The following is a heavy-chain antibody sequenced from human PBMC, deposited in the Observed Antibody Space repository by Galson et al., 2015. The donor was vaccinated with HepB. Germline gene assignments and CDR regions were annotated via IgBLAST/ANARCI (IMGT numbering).Heavy chain of an antibody. J-gene: IGHJ6*02. Sequence: SLRLSCAASGFTFSSYGMHWVRQAPGKGLEWVAVIWYDGSNKYYADSVKGRFTISRDNSKNTLYLQMNSLRAEDTAVYYCARDYYYGSGSYQDYYYYGMDVWGQGTTVTVSS. V-gene: IGHV3-33*01. CDR1: GFTFSSYG. CDR3: ARDYYYGSGSYQDYYYYGMDV. D-gene: IGHD3-10*01. CDR2: IWYDGSNK.